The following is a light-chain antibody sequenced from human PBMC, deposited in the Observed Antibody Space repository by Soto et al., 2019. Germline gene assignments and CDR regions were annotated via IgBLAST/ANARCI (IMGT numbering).Light chain of an antibody. V-gene: IGKV3D-20*02. CDR2: GAS. CDR3: QQRSDSIT. CDR1: QSVSSSY. J-gene: IGKJ5*01. Sequence: EIVLTQSPGTLSLSPGERATLSCRASQSVSSSYLAWYQQKPGQAPRLLIYGASSSATGIPARFSGRGSGADFTLTISSLEPEDFAVYYCQQRSDSITFGQGTRLEIK.